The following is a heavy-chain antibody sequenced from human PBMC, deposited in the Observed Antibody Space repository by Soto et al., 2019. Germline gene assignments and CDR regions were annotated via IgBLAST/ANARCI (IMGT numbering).Heavy chain of an antibody. D-gene: IGHD1-20*01. V-gene: IGHV4-59*01. Sequence: QVQLQESGPGLVKPSETLSLTCTVSGGSISSYYWSWIRQPPGKGLEWIGYIYYSGITNYNPSLKSPVTISVDTSKNQFSLKLSSVTAADTAVYYCARYKSNYYYGMDVWGQGTTVTLS. CDR2: IYYSGIT. J-gene: IGHJ6*02. CDR3: ARYKSNYYYGMDV. CDR1: GGSISSYY.